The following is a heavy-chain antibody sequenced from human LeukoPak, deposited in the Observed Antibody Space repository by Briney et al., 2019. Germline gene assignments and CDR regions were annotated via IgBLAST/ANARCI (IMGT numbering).Heavy chain of an antibody. J-gene: IGHJ4*02. Sequence: SETLSLTCAVSGVPFSNYYWSWVRQSPRQGLEWIGEINHSGYTNYNPSLKSRVTMSIDTSKNRFSLRRTSLSAADTGVYYCTRAVAGHPDWGQGTLVTVSS. CDR3: TRAVAGHPD. D-gene: IGHD6-19*01. V-gene: IGHV4-34*01. CDR1: GVPFSNYY. CDR2: INHSGYT.